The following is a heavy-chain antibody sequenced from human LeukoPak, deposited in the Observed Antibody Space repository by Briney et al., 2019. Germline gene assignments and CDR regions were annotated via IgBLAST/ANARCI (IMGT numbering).Heavy chain of an antibody. CDR2: IYSGGKT. J-gene: IGHJ4*02. Sequence: PGGSLRLSCAASGFIASSNHMNWVRQAPGKGLEWVSVIYSGGKTFYADSVKGRFTISRDNSENTLYLQMNSLRAEDTAVYYCARSYSSSPLGYWGQGTLVTVSS. V-gene: IGHV3-53*01. CDR3: ARSYSSSPLGY. CDR1: GFIASSNH. D-gene: IGHD6-13*01.